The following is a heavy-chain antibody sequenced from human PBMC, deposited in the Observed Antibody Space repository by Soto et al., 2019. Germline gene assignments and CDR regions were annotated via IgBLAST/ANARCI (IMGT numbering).Heavy chain of an antibody. Sequence: GASVKVSCKASGGTFSCYTISWVRQSPGQGLEWMGRIIPILGIANYAQKFQGRVTITADKSTSTAYMELSSLRSEDTAVYYCAREVLMYGMDVWGQGTTVTVSS. CDR2: IIPILGIA. D-gene: IGHD2-8*01. J-gene: IGHJ6*02. CDR3: AREVLMYGMDV. CDR1: GGTFSCYT. V-gene: IGHV1-69*04.